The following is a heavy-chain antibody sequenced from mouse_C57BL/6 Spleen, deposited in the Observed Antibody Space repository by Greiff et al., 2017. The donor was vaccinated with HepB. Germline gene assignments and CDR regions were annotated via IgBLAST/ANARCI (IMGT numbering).Heavy chain of an antibody. CDR2: ISSGSSTI. V-gene: IGHV5-17*01. J-gene: IGHJ2*01. D-gene: IGHD2-4*01. CDR3: ARIYYDYDGGFYYFDY. Sequence: EVKVEESGGGLVKPGGSLKLSCAASGFTFSDYGMHWVRQAPEKGLEWVAYISSGSSTIYYADTVKGRFTISRDNAKNTLFLQMTSLRSEDTAMYYCARIYYDYDGGFYYFDYWGQGTTLTVSS. CDR1: GFTFSDYG.